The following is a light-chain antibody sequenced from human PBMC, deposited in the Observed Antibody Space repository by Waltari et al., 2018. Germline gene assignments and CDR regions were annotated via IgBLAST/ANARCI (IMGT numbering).Light chain of an antibody. J-gene: IGLJ2*01. Sequence: SYELTQAPSVSVAPGKTATITCGGNKVGSKSVHWFQQKTGQAPVLVIYYGSDRPSGIPERFSGSNTGNTATLTISRVEAGDEADYYCQVWDSGRDQVVFGGGTKLAVL. CDR1: KVGSKS. V-gene: IGLV3-21*01. CDR3: QVWDSGRDQVV. CDR2: YGS.